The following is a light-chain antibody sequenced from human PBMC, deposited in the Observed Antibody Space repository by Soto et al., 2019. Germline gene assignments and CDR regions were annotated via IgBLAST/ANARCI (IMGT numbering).Light chain of an antibody. CDR3: QQYDNRPLT. J-gene: IGKJ4*01. CDR1: QDISNY. V-gene: IGKV1-33*01. CDR2: DAS. Sequence: SQMTNTPTSLSASIRDIVTITCQASQDISNYLNWYQQKPGKAPKLLIYDASNLETGVPSRFSGSGSGTDFTFTISSLQPEDIATYYCQQYDNRPLTFGGGTKVDIK.